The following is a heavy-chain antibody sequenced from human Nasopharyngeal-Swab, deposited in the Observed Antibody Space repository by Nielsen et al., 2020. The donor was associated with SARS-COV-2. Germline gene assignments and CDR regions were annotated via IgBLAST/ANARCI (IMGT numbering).Heavy chain of an antibody. V-gene: IGHV4-34*01. CDR3: ARGKEYQLLFDAFDI. D-gene: IGHD2-2*01. J-gene: IGHJ3*02. CDR2: INHSGST. CDR1: GGSFSGYY. Sequence: SETLSLTCAVYGGSFSGYYWSWIRQLPGKGLEWIGEINHSGSTNYNPSLKSRVTISVDTSKNRFSLKLSSVTAADTAVYYCARGKEYQLLFDAFDIWGQGTMVTVSS.